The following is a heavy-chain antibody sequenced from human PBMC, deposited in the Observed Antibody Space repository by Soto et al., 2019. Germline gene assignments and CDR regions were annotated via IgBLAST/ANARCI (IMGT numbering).Heavy chain of an antibody. Sequence: GGSLRLSCAASGFTFGSYAMSWVRQAPGKGLEWVSAISGSGGSTYYADSVKGRFTISRDNSKNTLYLQMNSLRAEDTAVYYCAKEPDFWSGSYYYYYGMDVWGQGTTVTVSS. D-gene: IGHD3-3*01. CDR3: AKEPDFWSGSYYYYYGMDV. CDR1: GFTFGSYA. J-gene: IGHJ6*02. V-gene: IGHV3-23*01. CDR2: ISGSGGST.